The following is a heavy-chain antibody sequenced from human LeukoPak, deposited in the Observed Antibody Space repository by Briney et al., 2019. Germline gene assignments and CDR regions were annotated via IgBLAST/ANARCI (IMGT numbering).Heavy chain of an antibody. D-gene: IGHD2-15*01. CDR1: GGSIDSRSYY. V-gene: IGHV4-39*01. CDR2: IYHRGST. J-gene: IGHJ4*02. CDR3: ARRSEFDNTHYHYFDY. Sequence: PSETLSLTCTVSGGSIDSRSYYWDWIRQAPGKGLEWIGNIYHRGSTEYNPSLKSRVAIFVDTSKNQFSLILHSVAAADTAVYYCARRSEFDNTHYHYFDYWGQGALVTVSS.